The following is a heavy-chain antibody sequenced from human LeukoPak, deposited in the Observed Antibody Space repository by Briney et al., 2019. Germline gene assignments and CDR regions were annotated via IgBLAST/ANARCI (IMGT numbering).Heavy chain of an antibody. CDR3: ARGTVSKSSRSWLSPTRQLNYYYHMDV. J-gene: IGHJ6*03. CDR2: INPNSGGT. CDR1: GYTSTGYY. Sequence: GASVKVSCKASGYTSTGYYMHWVRQAPGQGLEWMGWINPNSGGTNYAQKFQGRVTMTRDTSISTAYMELSRLRSDDTAVYYCARGTVSKSSRSWLSPTRQLNYYYHMDVWGKGTTVTVSS. D-gene: IGHD6-13*01. V-gene: IGHV1-2*02.